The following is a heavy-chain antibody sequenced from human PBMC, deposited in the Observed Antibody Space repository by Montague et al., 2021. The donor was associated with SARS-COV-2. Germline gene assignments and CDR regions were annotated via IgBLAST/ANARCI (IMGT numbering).Heavy chain of an antibody. V-gene: IGHV3-74*01. Sequence: SLRLSCAASGFSFSSYWMHWVRQAPGKGLVWVSRINSDGSSTSYADSVKGRFTISRDNAKNTLYLQMNSLRAEDTAVYYCVFLGGRFDYWGQGTLVTVSS. D-gene: IGHD3-16*01. CDR3: VFLGGRFDY. CDR1: GFSFSSYW. CDR2: INSDGSST. J-gene: IGHJ4*02.